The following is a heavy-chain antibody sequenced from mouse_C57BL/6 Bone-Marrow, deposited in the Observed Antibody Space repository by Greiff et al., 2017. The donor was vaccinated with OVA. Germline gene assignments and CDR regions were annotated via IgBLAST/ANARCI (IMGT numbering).Heavy chain of an antibody. Sequence: EVKLVESGEGLVKPGGSLKLSCAASGFTFSSYAMSWVRQTPEKRLEWVAYLSSGGDYIYYADTVKGRFTISRDNARNTLYLQMSSLKSEDTAMYYCTRDYDYGFDYWGQGTTLTVSS. J-gene: IGHJ2*01. CDR1: GFTFSSYA. CDR2: LSSGGDYI. V-gene: IGHV5-9-1*02. D-gene: IGHD2-4*01. CDR3: TRDYDYGFDY.